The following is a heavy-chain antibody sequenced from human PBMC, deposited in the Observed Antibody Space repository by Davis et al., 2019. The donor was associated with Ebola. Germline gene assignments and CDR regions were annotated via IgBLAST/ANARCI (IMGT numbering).Heavy chain of an antibody. D-gene: IGHD3-10*01. V-gene: IGHV4-59*08. CDR2: IYYSGTT. Sequence: MPSETLSLTCTVSGGSFSTYYWSWVRQPPGKGLEWVGYIYYSGTTHYNPSLRGRVTISVDTSKKQISLKLSSVTAADTAVYYCARGPVIWFGELLYSYYGMDVWGKGTTVTVSS. J-gene: IGHJ6*04. CDR1: GGSFSTYY. CDR3: ARGPVIWFGELLYSYYGMDV.